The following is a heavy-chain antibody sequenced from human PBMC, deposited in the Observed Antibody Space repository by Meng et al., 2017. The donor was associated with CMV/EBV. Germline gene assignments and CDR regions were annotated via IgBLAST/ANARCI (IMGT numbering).Heavy chain of an antibody. CDR1: GFTFGDYG. D-gene: IGHD3-10*01. V-gene: IGHV3-23*05. Sequence: GESLKISCAASGFTFGDYGMSWVRQAPGKGLEWVSSINNRGSSTSYADSVKGRLTISRDNSNNTLYVQMNSLTVEDTAVYYCAKGRGGADTSYFDSWGQGTLVTVSS. J-gene: IGHJ4*02. CDR2: INNRGSST. CDR3: AKGRGGADTSYFDS.